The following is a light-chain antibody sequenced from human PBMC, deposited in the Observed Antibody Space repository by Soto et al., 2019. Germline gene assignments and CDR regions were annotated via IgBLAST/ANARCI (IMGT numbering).Light chain of an antibody. CDR3: QQYNNLPLP. CDR1: QSVSSN. CDR2: GAS. J-gene: IGKJ4*01. V-gene: IGKV3-15*01. Sequence: ATVSXXASQSVSSNLAWYQQKPGQAPRLLIYGASTRATGIPARFSGSGSGTEFTLTISSLQSEDFAVYYCQQYNNLPLPFGGGSMVDVK.